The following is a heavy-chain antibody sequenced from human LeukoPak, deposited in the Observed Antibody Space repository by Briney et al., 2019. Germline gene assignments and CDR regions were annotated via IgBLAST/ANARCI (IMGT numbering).Heavy chain of an antibody. CDR2: ISGSGGST. Sequence: GGSLRLSCAASGFTFSSYAMSWVRQAPGKGLEWVSAISGSGGSTCYADSVKGRFTISRDNSKNTLYLQMNSLRAEDTAVYYCAKDNYGDYLSWFDPWGQGTLVTVSS. J-gene: IGHJ5*02. CDR3: AKDNYGDYLSWFDP. D-gene: IGHD4-17*01. V-gene: IGHV3-23*01. CDR1: GFTFSSYA.